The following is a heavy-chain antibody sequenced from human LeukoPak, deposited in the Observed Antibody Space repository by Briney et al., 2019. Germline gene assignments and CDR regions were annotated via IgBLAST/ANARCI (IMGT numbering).Heavy chain of an antibody. CDR1: GFTFSSYS. CDR2: ISSSSSYI. D-gene: IGHD6-6*01. Sequence: GGSLRLSCAASGFTFSSYSMNWVRQAPGKGLEWVSSISSSSSYIYYADSVKGRFTISRDNAKNSLYLQMNSLRAEDTAVYYCARDAGMAGRPPGNWFDPWGQGTLVTVSS. CDR3: ARDAGMAGRPPGNWFDP. J-gene: IGHJ5*02. V-gene: IGHV3-21*01.